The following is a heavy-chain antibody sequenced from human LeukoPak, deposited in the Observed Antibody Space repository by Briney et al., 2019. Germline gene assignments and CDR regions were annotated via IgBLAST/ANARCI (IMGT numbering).Heavy chain of an antibody. CDR1: XXX. D-gene: IGHD2-21*01. J-gene: IGHJ5*02. V-gene: IGHV4-59*01. Sequence: XXXWXWIRQPPGKGLEWIGYIYYSGSTNYNPSLKSRVTISVDTSKNQFSLKLSSVTAADTAVYYCARYMWWFDPWGQGTLVTVSS. CDR2: IYYSGST. CDR3: ARYMWWFDP.